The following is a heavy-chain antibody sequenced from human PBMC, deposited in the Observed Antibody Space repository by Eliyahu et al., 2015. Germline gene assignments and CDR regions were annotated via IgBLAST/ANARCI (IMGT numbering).Heavy chain of an antibody. CDR1: GLTFGDYA. Sequence: EVQVLESGGGLVQPGRSLRLSCGVSGLTFGDYAMSWFRQAPGKGLEWVGFLRGKADGGTTKYAASVRGRFIISREDSQSVAYLQMNSLKTDDTALYFCAPTIFGVFGWGQGTLVTVSS. V-gene: IGHV3-49*03. CDR3: APTIFGVFG. J-gene: IGHJ4*02. CDR2: LRGKADGGTT. D-gene: IGHD3-3*01.